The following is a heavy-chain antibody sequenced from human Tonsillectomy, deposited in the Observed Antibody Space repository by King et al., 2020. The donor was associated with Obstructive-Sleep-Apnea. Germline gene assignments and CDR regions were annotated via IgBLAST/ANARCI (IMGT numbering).Heavy chain of an antibody. CDR2: ITSSSGTF. V-gene: IGHV3-48*01. J-gene: IGHJ4*02. CDR3: VRGERWLQFPYFDY. Sequence: QLVQSGGALVQPGGSLRLSCAASVFTFSIYTMNWVRQAPGKGLEWLSYITSSSGTFYYADSVKGRFTISRDNAYNSLFLQMNNLRAEDTAVYYCVRGERWLQFPYFDYWGQGTLVTVSS. D-gene: IGHD5-24*01. CDR1: VFTFSIYT.